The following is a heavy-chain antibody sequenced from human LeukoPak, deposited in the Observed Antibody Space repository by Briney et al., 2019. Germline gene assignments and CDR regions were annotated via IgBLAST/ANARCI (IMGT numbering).Heavy chain of an antibody. Sequence: SETLSLTCTVSGGSISSGSYYWSWIRQPAGKGLEWIGRIYSSGSTDYNPSLNSRVTISVDTSKNQISLKLRSVTAADTAVYYCARWDPGVSYGHRDFWGQGTLVAVSS. CDR2: IYSSGST. V-gene: IGHV4-61*02. D-gene: IGHD5-18*01. J-gene: IGHJ4*02. CDR1: GGSISSGSYY. CDR3: ARWDPGVSYGHRDF.